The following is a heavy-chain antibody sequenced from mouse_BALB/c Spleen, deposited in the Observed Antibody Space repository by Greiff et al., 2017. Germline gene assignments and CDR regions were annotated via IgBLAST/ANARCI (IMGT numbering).Heavy chain of an antibody. Sequence: EVQLQESGTVLARPGASVKMSCKASGYSFTSYWMHWVKQRPGQGLEWIGAIYPGNSDTSYNQKFKGKAKLTAVTSASTAYMELSSLTNEDSAVYYCTRSYDGYYGWFAYWGQGTLVTVSA. D-gene: IGHD2-3*01. CDR1: GYSFTSYW. J-gene: IGHJ3*01. V-gene: IGHV1-5*01. CDR3: TRSYDGYYGWFAY. CDR2: IYPGNSDT.